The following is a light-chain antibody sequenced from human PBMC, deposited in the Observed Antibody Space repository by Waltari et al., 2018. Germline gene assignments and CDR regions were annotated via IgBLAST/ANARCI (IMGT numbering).Light chain of an antibody. CDR2: GAS. J-gene: IGKJ4*01. V-gene: IGKV3-15*01. CDR3: QQYNNWPPQLT. CDR1: QSVSSN. Sequence: EIVMTQSPATLSVSPGERAPLPCRASQSVSSNLAWYQQKPGQAPRLLIYGASTRATGIPARFSGSGSGTEFTLTISSLQSEDFAVYYCQQYNNWPPQLTFGGGTKVEIK.